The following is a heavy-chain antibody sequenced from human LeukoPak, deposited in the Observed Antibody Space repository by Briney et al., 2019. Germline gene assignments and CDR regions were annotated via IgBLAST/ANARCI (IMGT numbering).Heavy chain of an antibody. CDR1: GGTFSSYA. V-gene: IGHV1-69*01. CDR2: IIPIFGTA. CDR3: ARENAYYDILTGSPHAYYGMDV. D-gene: IGHD3-9*01. Sequence: GASVKVSCKASGGTFSSYAISWVRQAPGQGLEWMGGIIPIFGTANYAQKFQGRVTITADESTSTAYVELSSLRSEDTAVYYCARENAYYDILTGSPHAYYGMDVWGKGTTVTVSS. J-gene: IGHJ6*04.